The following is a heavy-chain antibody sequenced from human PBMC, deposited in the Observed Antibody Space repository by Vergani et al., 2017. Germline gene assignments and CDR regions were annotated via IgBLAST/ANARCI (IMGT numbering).Heavy chain of an antibody. Sequence: EVQLVQSGAEVKKPGESLKISCKGSGYSFTSYWIGWVRQMPGKGLEWMGIIYPGDSDTRYSPSFQGQVTISADKSISTAYLQWSSLKASDTAMYYCARQIGSGYSGYGPDAFDIWGQGTMVTVSS. CDR1: GYSFTSYW. CDR3: ARQIGSGYSGYGPDAFDI. D-gene: IGHD5-12*01. CDR2: IYPGDSDT. J-gene: IGHJ3*02. V-gene: IGHV5-51*01.